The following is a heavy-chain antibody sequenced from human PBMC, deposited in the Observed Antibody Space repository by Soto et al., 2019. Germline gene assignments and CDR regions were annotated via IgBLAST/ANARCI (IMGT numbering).Heavy chain of an antibody. V-gene: IGHV4-34*01. Sequence: SHPLSLTCAFFGASFSGYYWSWIRQPPGKGLEWIGEITHSGSTNYNPSLKSRVTISVDTSKNQFSLKLSSVTAADTAVYYCARAVAAAGTDYYYGTDVWGRETTVT. CDR2: ITHSGST. J-gene: IGHJ6*02. D-gene: IGHD6-13*01. CDR1: GASFSGYY. CDR3: ARAVAAAGTDYYYGTDV.